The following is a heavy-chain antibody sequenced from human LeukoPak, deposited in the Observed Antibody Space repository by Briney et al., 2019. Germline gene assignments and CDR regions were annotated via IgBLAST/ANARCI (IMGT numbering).Heavy chain of an antibody. J-gene: IGHJ4*02. CDR1: GFTFSSYA. D-gene: IGHD5-18*01. CDR3: AKVPGGSYGYLILVEYYFDY. Sequence: PGGSLRLSCAASGFTFSSYAMSWVRQAPGKGLEWVSAISGSGGSTYYADSVKGRFTISRDNSKNTLYLQMNSLRAEDTAVYYCAKVPGGSYGYLILVEYYFDYWGQGTLVTVSS. CDR2: ISGSGGST. V-gene: IGHV3-23*01.